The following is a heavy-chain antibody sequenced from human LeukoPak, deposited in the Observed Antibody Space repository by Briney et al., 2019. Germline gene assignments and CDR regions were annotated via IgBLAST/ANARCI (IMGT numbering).Heavy chain of an antibody. D-gene: IGHD4-11*01. Sequence: TGGSLRLSCTASGLTFSTSGFNWVRQAPGKGLEWVASIGPTGSDRYHADSIKGRFTISRDNANNFLYLQMNSLRAEDTAVYYCASESYSNYGPLFDPWGQGTLVTVSS. V-gene: IGHV3-21*06. J-gene: IGHJ5*02. CDR2: IGPTGSDR. CDR1: GLTFSTSG. CDR3: ASESYSNYGPLFDP.